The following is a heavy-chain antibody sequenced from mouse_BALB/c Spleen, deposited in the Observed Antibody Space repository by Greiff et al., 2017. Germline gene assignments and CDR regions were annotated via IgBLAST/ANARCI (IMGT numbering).Heavy chain of an antibody. J-gene: IGHJ1*01. Sequence: EVQLVESGGGLVKPGGSLKLSCAASGFTFSDYYMYWVRQTPEKRLEWVATISDGGSYTYYPDSVKGRFTISRDNAKNNLYLQMSSLKSEDTAMYYCARDHYYGSSYWYFDVWGAGTTVTVSS. CDR2: ISDGGSYT. D-gene: IGHD1-1*01. CDR3: ARDHYYGSSYWYFDV. CDR1: GFTFSDYY. V-gene: IGHV5-4*02.